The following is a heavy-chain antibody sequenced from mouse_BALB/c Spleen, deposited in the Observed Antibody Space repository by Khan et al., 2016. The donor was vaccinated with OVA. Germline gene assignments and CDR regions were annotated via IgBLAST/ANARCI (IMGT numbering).Heavy chain of an antibody. J-gene: IGHJ3*02. V-gene: IGHV14-3*02. CDR2: IYPSDGYT. CDR1: GFIFTNSC. Sequence: EVQLQESGAELVKPGASVKLSCTASGFIFTNSCMHWVKQRPEQGLEWIGRIYPSDGYTNYDPKFKGKATITADTSSNTAYLQLSSLTSEDTAVYYYAGMFGKWGQGTTVTVSA. CDR3: AGMFGK.